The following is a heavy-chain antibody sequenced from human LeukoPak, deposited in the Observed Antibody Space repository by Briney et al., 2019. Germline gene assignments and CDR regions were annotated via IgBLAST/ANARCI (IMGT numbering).Heavy chain of an antibody. J-gene: IGHJ6*03. CDR1: GGTFSSYA. V-gene: IGHV1-69*13. CDR3: ARSAPPYSSSSVYYYMDV. CDR2: IIPIFGTA. D-gene: IGHD6-6*01. Sequence: SVKVSCKASGGTFSSYAISWVRQAPGQGLEWMGGIIPIFGTANYAQKFQGRVTTTADESTSTAYMELSSLRSEDTAVYYCARSAPPYSSSSVYYYMDVWGKGTTVTVSS.